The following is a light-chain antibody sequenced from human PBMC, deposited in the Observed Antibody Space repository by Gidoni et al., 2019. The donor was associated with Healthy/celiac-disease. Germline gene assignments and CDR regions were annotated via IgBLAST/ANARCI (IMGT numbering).Light chain of an antibody. Sequence: IVLTQSPGTLSLSPGEIATLSCRASQSVGSSYLAWYQQEPGQAHRLLIYGASSRATGIPDRFSGSGSGTDFTLTISRLEPEYFAVYYCQQYGSSPRMYTFGQGTKLEIK. CDR2: GAS. J-gene: IGKJ2*01. V-gene: IGKV3-20*01. CDR3: QQYGSSPRMYT. CDR1: QSVGSSY.